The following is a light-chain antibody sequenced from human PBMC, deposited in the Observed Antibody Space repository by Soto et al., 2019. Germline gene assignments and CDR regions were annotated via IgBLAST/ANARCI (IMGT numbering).Light chain of an antibody. CDR2: GAS. CDR1: QSVSSRY. V-gene: IGKV3-20*01. J-gene: IGKJ1*01. CDR3: QQYGTSPT. Sequence: DIVLTQSPGTLSLSPGERATLSCRASQSVSSRYLAWYQHKPGQAPRLLIFGASSRATGIPARFSGSGSGTDFTLTITRLEPEDFAVYYCQQYGTSPTFGQGTKVEIK.